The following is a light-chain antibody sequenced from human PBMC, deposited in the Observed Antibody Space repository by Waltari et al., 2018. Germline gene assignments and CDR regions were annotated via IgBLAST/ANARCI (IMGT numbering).Light chain of an antibody. V-gene: IGKV3-20*01. J-gene: IGKJ1*01. CDR3: QRNDRLPVT. Sequence: SCRASQSIGRALIWYQQKPGQAPRLLIYGASTRATGIQDRFSGSGSGTDFSLTISRLEPEDFAVYYCQRNDRLPVTFGQGTKVEIK. CDR2: GAS. CDR1: QSIGRA.